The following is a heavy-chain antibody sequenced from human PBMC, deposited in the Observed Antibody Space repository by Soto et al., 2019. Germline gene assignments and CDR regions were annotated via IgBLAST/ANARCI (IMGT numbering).Heavy chain of an antibody. V-gene: IGHV3-7*05. CDR3: ARVRYYDRNFDY. CDR1: GFIFTNYW. CDR2: IKYDGNEK. D-gene: IGHD3-16*01. J-gene: IGHJ4*02. Sequence: GGSLRLSCAASGFIFTNYWMTWVRQAPGKGLEWVAIIKYDGNEKYYVHPVKGRFTISRDNAKSSVYLQMNSLRAEDTAVYYCARVRYYDRNFDYWGQGTLVTVSS.